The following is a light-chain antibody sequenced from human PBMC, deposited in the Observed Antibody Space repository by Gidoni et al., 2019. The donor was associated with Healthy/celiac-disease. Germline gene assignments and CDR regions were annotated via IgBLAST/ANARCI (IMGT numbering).Light chain of an antibody. CDR1: SSNIVAGYD. J-gene: IGLJ2*01. CDR3: QSYDSSLIVV. Sequence: QSVLTQPPSVSAAPGQRVTISCTGSSSNIVAGYDVHWYQQLPGTAPKLLIYGNSNRPSGVPDRFSGSKSGTSASLAITGLQAEDEADYYCQSYDSSLIVVFGGGTKLTVL. CDR2: GNS. V-gene: IGLV1-40*01.